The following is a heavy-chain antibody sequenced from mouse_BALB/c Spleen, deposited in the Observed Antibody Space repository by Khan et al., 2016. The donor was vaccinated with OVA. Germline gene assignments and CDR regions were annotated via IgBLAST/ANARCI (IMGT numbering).Heavy chain of an antibody. CDR2: IYPGTNNT. CDR1: GYIFTSYW. CDR3: AREESLYYFDY. V-gene: IGHV1S132*01. J-gene: IGHJ2*01. D-gene: IGHD6-2*01. Sequence: QVQLQQSGAELVRPGASVKLSCKTSGYIFTSYWIHWVKQSSGQGLEWIARIYPGTNNTYYNEKLKDKATLTADKSSSTVYMQLSSLKSEDSAVYFCAREESLYYFDYWGQGTTLTVSS.